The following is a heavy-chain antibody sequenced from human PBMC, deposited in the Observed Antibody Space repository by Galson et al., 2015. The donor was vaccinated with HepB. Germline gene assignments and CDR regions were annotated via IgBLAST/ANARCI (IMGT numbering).Heavy chain of an antibody. D-gene: IGHD6-13*01. J-gene: IGHJ4*02. V-gene: IGHV1-18*04. CDR2: ISGYDGDT. CDR1: GYTFTTFG. Sequence: SVKVSCKASGYTFTTFGISWVRQAPGQGLEWMGWISGYDGDTKVAQKFQGRVTLTTDTPTRTAYMDLRSLRFDDTAVYYCARTSSPGYYFDYWGQGTLGTVSS. CDR3: ARTSSPGYYFDY.